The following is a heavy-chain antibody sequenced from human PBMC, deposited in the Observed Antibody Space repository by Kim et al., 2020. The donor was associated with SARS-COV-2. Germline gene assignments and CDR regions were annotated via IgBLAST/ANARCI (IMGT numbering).Heavy chain of an antibody. J-gene: IGHJ4*02. V-gene: IGHV3-30*02. D-gene: IGHD6-6*01. CDR3: AKGGWYSSSSHEDY. Sequence: ADSVKGRFTISRDNSKNTLYLQMNSLRAEDTAVYYCAKGGWYSSSSHEDYWGQGTLVTVSS.